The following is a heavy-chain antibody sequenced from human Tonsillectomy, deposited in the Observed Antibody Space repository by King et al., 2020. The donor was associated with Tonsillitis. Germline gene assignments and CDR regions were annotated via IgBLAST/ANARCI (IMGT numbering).Heavy chain of an antibody. Sequence: VQLQESGPGLVKPSQTLSLTCTVSGGSFSSDNYYWSWIRQPPGKGLEWIGYIYYSGRTYFNPSLKSRLTMSVDTSKNQFSLKLSSVTAADTAVYYCARGSNGATGDYWGHGTLVTVSS. CDR2: IYYSGRT. J-gene: IGHJ4*01. CDR3: ARGSNGATGDY. CDR1: GGSFSSDNYY. D-gene: IGHD3-16*01. V-gene: IGHV4-30-4*01.